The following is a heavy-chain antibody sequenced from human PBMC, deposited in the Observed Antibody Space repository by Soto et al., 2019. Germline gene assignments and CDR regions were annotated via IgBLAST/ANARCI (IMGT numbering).Heavy chain of an antibody. V-gene: IGHV3-23*01. Sequence: GGSLRLSCAASGFTFSSYAMSWVRQAPGKGLEWVSAISGSGGSTYYADSVKGRFTISRDNSKNTLYLQMNSLRAEDTAVYYCAKDVTSSTSCLLGVWGQGTLVTVSS. D-gene: IGHD2-2*01. J-gene: IGHJ4*02. CDR1: GFTFSSYA. CDR3: AKDVTSSTSCLLGV. CDR2: ISGSGGST.